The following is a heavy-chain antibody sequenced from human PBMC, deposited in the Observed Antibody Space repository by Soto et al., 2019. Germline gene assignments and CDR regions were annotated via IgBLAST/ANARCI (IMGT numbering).Heavy chain of an antibody. CDR1: GFSFSSYT. CDR3: ARRREYCSGDNCYETGSDY. D-gene: IGHD2-15*01. V-gene: IGHV3-48*01. Sequence: EVQVVESGGGLVQPGGSLRLSCAASGFSFSSYTMNWVRQAPGKGLEWISSITRSSTTMYYRDSVKGRFTISRDNAKTSLYLQMNSLRVEDSAVYYCARRREYCSGDNCYETGSDYWGQGTLVTVSS. J-gene: IGHJ4*02. CDR2: ITRSSTTM.